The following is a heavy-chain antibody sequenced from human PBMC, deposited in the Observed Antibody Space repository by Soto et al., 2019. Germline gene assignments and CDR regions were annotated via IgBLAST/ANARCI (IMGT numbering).Heavy chain of an antibody. D-gene: IGHD6-6*01. Sequence: GGSLRLSCAASGVTFSSYAMSWVRQAPGKGLEWVSAISGSGGSTYYADSVKGRFTISRDNSKNTLYLQMNSLRAEDTAVYYCAKRGAYSSSSVRQIFDYWGQGTLVTVSS. CDR2: ISGSGGST. CDR1: GVTFSSYA. CDR3: AKRGAYSSSSVRQIFDY. V-gene: IGHV3-23*01. J-gene: IGHJ4*02.